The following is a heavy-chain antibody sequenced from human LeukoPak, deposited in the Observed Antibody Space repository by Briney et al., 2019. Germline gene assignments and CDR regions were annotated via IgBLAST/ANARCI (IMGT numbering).Heavy chain of an antibody. V-gene: IGHV4-59*08. CDR3: ARRKYSYGPGTYAFDI. CDR2: IYYSGST. CDR1: GGSFSGYY. D-gene: IGHD5-18*01. J-gene: IGHJ3*02. Sequence: SETLSLTCAVYGGSFSGYYWSWIRQPPGKGLEWIGYIYYSGSTNYNPPLKSRVTISVDTSKNQFSLKLSSVTAADTAVYYCARRKYSYGPGTYAFDIWGQGTMVTVSS.